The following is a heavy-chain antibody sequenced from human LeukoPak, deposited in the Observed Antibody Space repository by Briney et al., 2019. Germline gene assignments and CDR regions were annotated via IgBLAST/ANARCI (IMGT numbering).Heavy chain of an antibody. D-gene: IGHD6-13*01. CDR3: ARAYFYLGYSSSWYMDY. Sequence: PGGSLRLSCAGSGFTFSKYAMMWVRQAPGKGLEWVLAITGSGSNTYYADSVRGRFTISRDNAKDTLYLQMNSLRAEDTAVYYCARAYFYLGYSSSWYMDYWGQGTLVTVSS. CDR2: ITGSGSNT. CDR1: GFTFSKYA. V-gene: IGHV3-23*01. J-gene: IGHJ4*02.